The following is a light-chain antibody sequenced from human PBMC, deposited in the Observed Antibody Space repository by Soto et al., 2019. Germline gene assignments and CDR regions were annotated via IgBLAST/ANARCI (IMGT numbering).Light chain of an antibody. CDR2: DVT. V-gene: IGLV2-11*01. CDR1: TSDIGGYKY. Sequence: QSALTQPPSVSGSPGQSVTISCTGTTSDIGGYKYVSWYQQLPGKAPKLIIFDVTKRPSGVPDRFSGSNSGNTASLTISGLQAEDEASYYCCSYARTTHVFGTGTKLTVL. J-gene: IGLJ1*01. CDR3: CSYARTTHV.